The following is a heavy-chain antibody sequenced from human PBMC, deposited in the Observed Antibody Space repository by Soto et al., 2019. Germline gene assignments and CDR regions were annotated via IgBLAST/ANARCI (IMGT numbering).Heavy chain of an antibody. CDR2: IIPILGIA. V-gene: IGHV1-69*04. CDR3: AREDIVVVVAATRSLNWFDP. Sequence: SVKVSCKASGGTFSSYTISWVRQAPGQGLEWMGRIIPILGIANYAQKFQGRVTITADKSTSTAYMELSSLRSEDTAVYYCAREDIVVVVAATRSLNWFDPWGQGTLVTVSS. CDR1: GGTFSSYT. D-gene: IGHD2-15*01. J-gene: IGHJ5*02.